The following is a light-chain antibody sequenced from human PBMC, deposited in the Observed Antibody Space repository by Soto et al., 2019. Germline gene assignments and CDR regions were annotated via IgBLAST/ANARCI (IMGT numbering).Light chain of an antibody. J-gene: IGLJ1*01. V-gene: IGLV2-14*01. Sequence: QSVRTQPASVSGSPGQSITISCTGTSSDVGGYNYVSWYQQHPGKAPKLMIYDVSNRPSGVSNRFSGSKSGNTASLTISGLQAEDEADYYCSSYPSSSPLPFATGTKVTVL. CDR3: SSYPSSSPLP. CDR1: SSDVGGYNY. CDR2: DVS.